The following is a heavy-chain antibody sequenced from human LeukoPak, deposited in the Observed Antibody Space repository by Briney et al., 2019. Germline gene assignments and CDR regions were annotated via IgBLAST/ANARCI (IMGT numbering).Heavy chain of an antibody. V-gene: IGHV4-61*02. CDR3: AKDWELGS. Sequence: SETLSLTCTVSGGSISSGSYYRSGIRQPAGKGLEWIGRICTSGSTNYNPSLKSRVTISVDTSKNQFSLKLSSVTAADTAVYYCAKDWELGSWGQGTLVTISS. J-gene: IGHJ5*02. D-gene: IGHD1-26*01. CDR2: ICTSGST. CDR1: GGSISSGSYY.